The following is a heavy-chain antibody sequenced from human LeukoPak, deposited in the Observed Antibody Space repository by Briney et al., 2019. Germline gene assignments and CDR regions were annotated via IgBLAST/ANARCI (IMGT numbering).Heavy chain of an antibody. CDR3: VSGSGWYMDY. J-gene: IGHJ4*02. CDR2: IKKDGSEK. CDR1: GFTFSNLW. Sequence: GGSLRLSCAASGFTFSNLWMNWVRQAPGKGLEWVANIKKDGSEKYYVDSVKGRSTISRDNAKNSLYLQMDSLRAEDTAVYYCVSGSGWYMDYWGQGTLVTVSS. D-gene: IGHD6-19*01. V-gene: IGHV3-7*03.